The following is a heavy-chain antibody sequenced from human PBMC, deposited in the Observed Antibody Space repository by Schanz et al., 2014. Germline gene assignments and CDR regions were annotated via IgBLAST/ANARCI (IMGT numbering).Heavy chain of an antibody. CDR1: GFNFSSYG. CDR2: ISDDGSNH. CDR3: AKEKEEVAADGSFFDY. V-gene: IGHV3-30*18. D-gene: IGHD6-13*01. Sequence: QVQLVESGGGVVQPGGSLRLSCAASGFNFSSYGMHWVRQAPGKGLEWVAVISDDGSNHYYPDSVKGRFTISRDNSKNTVNLQMNSLRAEDTAVYYCAKEKEEVAADGSFFDYWGQGTLVTVSS. J-gene: IGHJ4*02.